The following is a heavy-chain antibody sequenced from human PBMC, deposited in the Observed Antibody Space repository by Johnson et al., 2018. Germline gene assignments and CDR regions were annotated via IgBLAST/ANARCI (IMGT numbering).Heavy chain of an antibody. V-gene: IGHV3-74*01. Sequence: VRLVESGGGLVQPGGSRRLSCAASGFSFSRYWMHWVRQVPGKGLVYVSRINYDGRSTSYADSVTGGFTISRDNAKNTVYLQRNSLRAEDTAVYYCARDRDGYNHAFDVWGQGTMVTVSS. CDR1: GFSFSRYW. J-gene: IGHJ3*01. D-gene: IGHD5-24*01. CDR3: ARDRDGYNHAFDV. CDR2: INYDGRST.